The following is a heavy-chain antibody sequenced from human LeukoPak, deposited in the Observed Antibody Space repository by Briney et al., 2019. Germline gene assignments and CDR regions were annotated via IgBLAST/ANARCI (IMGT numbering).Heavy chain of an antibody. CDR2: ISSGSRTI. V-gene: IGHV3-48*01. Sequence: GGSLRLSCAASGFTFSSYSMNWLRQAPGKGLEWLSYISSGSRTIYYADSVKGQFTVSRDNAKSSLYLQMNSLRAEDTAVYYCARESISGHRDFDYWGQGALVTVSS. CDR3: ARESISGHRDFDY. CDR1: GFTFSSYS. J-gene: IGHJ4*02. D-gene: IGHD1-26*01.